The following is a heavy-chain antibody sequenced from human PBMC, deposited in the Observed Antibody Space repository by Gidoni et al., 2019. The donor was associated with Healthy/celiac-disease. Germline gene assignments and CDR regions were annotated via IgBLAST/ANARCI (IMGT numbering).Heavy chain of an antibody. CDR3: AREGTTVTTLNFDY. Sequence: EVQLVESGGGLVKHGGSLRLSCAASGSPFSSYSMNWVRQAPGKGLEWGSSISSSSSYIYYADSVKGRFTISRDNAKNSLYLQMNSLRAEDTAVYYCAREGTTVTTLNFDYWGQGTLVTVSS. J-gene: IGHJ4*02. V-gene: IGHV3-21*01. CDR2: ISSSSSYI. D-gene: IGHD4-17*01. CDR1: GSPFSSYS.